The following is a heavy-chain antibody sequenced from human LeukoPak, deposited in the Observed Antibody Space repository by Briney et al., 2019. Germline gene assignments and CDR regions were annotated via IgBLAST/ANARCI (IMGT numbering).Heavy chain of an antibody. CDR1: GFTFRSYW. CDR3: AAYDSSGYSFDY. V-gene: IGHV3-74*01. Sequence: PGGSLRLFCAASGFTFRSYWLHWVRQAPGKGLVWVSRINSDRSSTTYADSVKGRFTMSRDNAKNTLYLQMNSLRAEGTAVYYCAAYDSSGYSFDYWGQGILVTVSS. J-gene: IGHJ4*02. D-gene: IGHD3-22*01. CDR2: INSDRSST.